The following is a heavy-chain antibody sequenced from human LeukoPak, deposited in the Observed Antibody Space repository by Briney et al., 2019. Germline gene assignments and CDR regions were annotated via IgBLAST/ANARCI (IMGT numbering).Heavy chain of an antibody. D-gene: IGHD2-8*01. Sequence: SETLSLTCTVPGGSISSSNWNWIRQAPGKGLEWIGYITFSGGTNYNPSLGSRVTISLDMSKNQFSLKLTSVTAADTAIYYCARDSVYATNWYDPWGQGTLVTVSS. CDR1: GGSISSSN. V-gene: IGHV4-59*01. CDR3: ARDSVYATNWYDP. CDR2: ITFSGGT. J-gene: IGHJ5*02.